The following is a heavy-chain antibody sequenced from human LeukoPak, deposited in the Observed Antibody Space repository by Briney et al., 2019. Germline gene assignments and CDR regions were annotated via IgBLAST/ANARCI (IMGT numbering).Heavy chain of an antibody. V-gene: IGHV3-7*01. J-gene: IGHJ4*02. CDR3: ARYNDY. Sequence: PGGALRLSCPASRFTISSYWMSWVRQAPGKGLEWVANIKQDGSEKYYVDSVKGRFTISRDNAKNSLYLQMNSLRAEDTAVYYCARYNDYWGQGTLVTVSS. CDR2: IKQDGSEK. CDR1: RFTISSYW. D-gene: IGHD1-1*01.